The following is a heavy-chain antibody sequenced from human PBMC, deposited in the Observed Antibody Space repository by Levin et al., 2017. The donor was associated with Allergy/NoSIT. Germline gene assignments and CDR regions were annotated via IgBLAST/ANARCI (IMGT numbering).Heavy chain of an antibody. J-gene: IGHJ4*02. CDR1: GFTVSSNY. CDR2: IYSGGST. V-gene: IGHV3-53*01. D-gene: IGHD1-26*01. CDR3: ARFSPIVGAIDY. Sequence: GESLKISCAASGFTVSSNYMSWVRQAPGKGLEWVSVIYSGGSTYYADSVKGRFTISRDNSKNTLYLQMNSLRAEDTAVYYCARFSPIVGAIDYWGQGTLVTVSS.